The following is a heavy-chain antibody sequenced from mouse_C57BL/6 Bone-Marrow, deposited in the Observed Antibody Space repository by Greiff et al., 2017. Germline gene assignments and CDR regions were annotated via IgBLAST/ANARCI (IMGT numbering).Heavy chain of an antibody. Sequence: EVNVVESGGGLVKPGGSLKLSCAASGFTFSDYGMHWVRQAPEQGLEWVAYISSGSSTIYYADTVKGRCTISRDNAKNTLFLQMTSLRSEDTAMDDCARNNGSGYPYYIDYWGQGTTVTVSS. V-gene: IGHV5-17*01. CDR2: ISSGSSTI. CDR1: GFTFSDYG. J-gene: IGHJ2*01. CDR3: ARNNGSGYPYYIDY. D-gene: IGHD1-1*01.